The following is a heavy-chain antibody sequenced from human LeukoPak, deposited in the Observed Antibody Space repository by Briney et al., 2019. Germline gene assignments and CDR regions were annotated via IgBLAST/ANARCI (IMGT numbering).Heavy chain of an antibody. CDR3: AKHYGDYVRGIDY. J-gene: IGHJ4*02. Sequence: GGPLRLSCAASGFTFSSYAMSWVRQAPGKGLEWVSAISGSGGSTYYADSVKGRFTISRDNSKNTLYLQMNSLRAEDTAVYYCAKHYGDYVRGIDYWGQGTLVTVSS. D-gene: IGHD4-17*01. CDR1: GFTFSSYA. CDR2: ISGSGGST. V-gene: IGHV3-23*01.